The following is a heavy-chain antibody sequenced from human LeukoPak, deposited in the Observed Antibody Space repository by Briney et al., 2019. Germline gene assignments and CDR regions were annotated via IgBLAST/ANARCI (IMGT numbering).Heavy chain of an antibody. Sequence: GGSLRLSCAASGFTFSSYCMHWVRQAPGKWLGRLAFIRYDGSNKYYADAVKGRITISRDNSKNTLYLQMNSLRAEDTAVYYCAKDQARVLRYFDWSPRSPLDDYYMDVWGKGTTVTISS. CDR1: GFTFSSYC. J-gene: IGHJ6*03. CDR2: IRYDGSNK. D-gene: IGHD3-9*01. V-gene: IGHV3-30*02. CDR3: AKDQARVLRYFDWSPRSPLDDYYMDV.